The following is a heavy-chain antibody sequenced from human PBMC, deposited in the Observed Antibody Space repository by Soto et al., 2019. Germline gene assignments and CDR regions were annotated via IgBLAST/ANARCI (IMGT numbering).Heavy chain of an antibody. D-gene: IGHD2-8*01. V-gene: IGHV3-33*01. CDR2: IWYDGSNK. J-gene: IGHJ6*02. Sequence: TGGSLRLSCAASGFTFSSYGMHWVRQAPGKGLEWVAVIWYDGSNKYYADSVKGRFTISRDNSKNTLYLQMNSLRAEDTAVYYCARDGPNTKDLFYYYYGMDVWGQGTTVTVSS. CDR1: GFTFSSYG. CDR3: ARDGPNTKDLFYYYYGMDV.